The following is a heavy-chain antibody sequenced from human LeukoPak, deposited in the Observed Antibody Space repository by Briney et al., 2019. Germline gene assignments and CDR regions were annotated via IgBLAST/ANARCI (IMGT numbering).Heavy chain of an antibody. J-gene: IGHJ4*02. CDR2: IRYDGSHK. CDR1: GFTFSSYS. D-gene: IGHD4/OR15-4a*01. CDR3: ARRAGAYSHPYDY. Sequence: GGSLRLSCAASGFTFSSYSMNWVRQAPGKGLEWVAFIRYDGSHKYYTDSVKGRFTISRDNSKNTLYLQMNSLRAEDTAVYYCARRAGAYSHPYDYWGQGTLVTVSS. V-gene: IGHV3-33*08.